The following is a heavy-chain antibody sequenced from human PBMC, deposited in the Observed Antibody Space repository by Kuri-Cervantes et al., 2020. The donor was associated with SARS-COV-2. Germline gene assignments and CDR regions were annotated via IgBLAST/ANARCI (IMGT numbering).Heavy chain of an antibody. J-gene: IGHJ4*02. Sequence: GGSLRLSCAASGFTFSSYSMNWVRQAPGKGLEWVSSISSSSSYIYYADSVKGRFTISRDNAKNSLYLQMNSLRAEDTAVYYCASWDSSSWETRHYWGQGTPVTVSS. CDR3: ASWDSSSWETRHY. D-gene: IGHD6-13*01. CDR2: ISSSSSYI. CDR1: GFTFSSYS. V-gene: IGHV3-21*01.